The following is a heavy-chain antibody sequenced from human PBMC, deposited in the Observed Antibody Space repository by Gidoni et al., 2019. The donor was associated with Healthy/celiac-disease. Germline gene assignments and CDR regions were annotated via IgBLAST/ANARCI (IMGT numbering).Heavy chain of an antibody. V-gene: IGHV3-30*18. CDR1: GFTFSSYG. CDR3: AKEKGVAITMTAQH. D-gene: IGHD3-22*01. CDR2: ISYDGSNK. Sequence: QVQLVESGGGVVQPGRSLRLSCAASGFTFSSYGMHWVRQDPGKGLEWVAVISYDGSNKYYADSVKGRFTISRDNSKNTLYLQMNSLRAEDTAVYYCAKEKGVAITMTAQHWGQGTLVTVSS. J-gene: IGHJ1*01.